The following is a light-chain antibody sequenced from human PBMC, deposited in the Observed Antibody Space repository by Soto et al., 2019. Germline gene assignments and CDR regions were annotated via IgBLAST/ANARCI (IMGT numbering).Light chain of an antibody. V-gene: IGLV2-14*03. Sequence: QSVLTQPASVSGSPGRSVTISCTGTSSDVGDFNYVSWYQHLPGRAPKLIIYDVTNRPSGISYRFSASKSGRTASLTISGLQAEDEADYYCSSYSSSTTHVVFGGGT. CDR2: DVT. CDR1: SSDVGDFNY. J-gene: IGLJ2*01. CDR3: SSYSSSTTHVV.